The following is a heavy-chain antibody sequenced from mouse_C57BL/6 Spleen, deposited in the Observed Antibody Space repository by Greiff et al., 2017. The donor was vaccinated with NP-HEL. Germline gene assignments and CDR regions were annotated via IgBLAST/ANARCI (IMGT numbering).Heavy chain of an antibody. CDR3: ARNPDYYGSSYEFAY. CDR1: GYTFTSYW. V-gene: IGHV1-69*01. J-gene: IGHJ3*01. CDR2: IDPSDSYT. D-gene: IGHD1-1*01. Sequence: QVQLQQPGAELVMPGASVKLSCKASGYTFTSYWMHWVKQRPGQGLEWIGEIDPSDSYTNYNQKFKGKSTLTVDKSSRTAYMQLSSLTSEDSAVYYCARNPDYYGSSYEFAYWGQGTLVTVSA.